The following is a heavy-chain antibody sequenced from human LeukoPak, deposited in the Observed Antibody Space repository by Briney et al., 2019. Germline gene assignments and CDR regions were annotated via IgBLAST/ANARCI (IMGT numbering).Heavy chain of an antibody. Sequence: TGGSLRLSCAASGFTFSNARMSWVRQAPGKGLEWVANIKQDGSEKYYVDSVKGRFTISRDNAKNSLYLQMNSLRAEDTAVYYCARIPLIGYSYGTKGYWGQGTLVTVSS. CDR2: IKQDGSEK. J-gene: IGHJ4*02. V-gene: IGHV3-7*01. CDR1: GFTFSNAR. D-gene: IGHD5-18*01. CDR3: ARIPLIGYSYGTKGY.